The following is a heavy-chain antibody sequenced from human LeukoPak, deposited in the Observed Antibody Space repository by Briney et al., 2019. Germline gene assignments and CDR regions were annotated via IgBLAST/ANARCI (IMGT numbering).Heavy chain of an antibody. Sequence: GGSLRLSCAASAFTFNTYWMHWVRQVPGRGLEWVSRINGDESSTNYADSVKGRFTISRDNSKNILYLQMNSLRVEDTAVYYCARGAGVAAAGRGALNHWGQGTLVTVSS. V-gene: IGHV3-74*01. J-gene: IGHJ5*02. CDR2: INGDESST. D-gene: IGHD6-13*01. CDR1: AFTFNTYW. CDR3: ARGAGVAAAGRGALNH.